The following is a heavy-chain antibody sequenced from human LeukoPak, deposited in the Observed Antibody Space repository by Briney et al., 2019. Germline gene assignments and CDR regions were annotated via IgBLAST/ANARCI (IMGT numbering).Heavy chain of an antibody. D-gene: IGHD1-26*01. CDR2: IYYSGNT. Sequence: SETLSLTCTVSGGSISTYYWSWIRQPPGKGLEWIGYIYYSGNTNYNPSLKSRVTISVDTSKNQFSLKLSSVTAADTAVYYCARVGAYAFDIWGQGTMVTVSS. CDR1: GGSISTYY. J-gene: IGHJ3*02. CDR3: ARVGAYAFDI. V-gene: IGHV4-59*08.